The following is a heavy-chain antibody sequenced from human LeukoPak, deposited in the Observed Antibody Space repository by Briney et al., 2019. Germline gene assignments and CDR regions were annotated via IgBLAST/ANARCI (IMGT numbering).Heavy chain of an antibody. CDR1: GCSISSYY. V-gene: IGHV4-59*12. J-gene: IGHJ5*02. CDR2: INYSGST. D-gene: IGHD3-22*01. CDR3: ERDSPLYDSSGYYHYNWFDP. Sequence: SETLSLTCTVSGCSISSYYWSWIRQPPGQGLEWIGYINYSGSTNYNPSLKSRVTISVDTSNNQFLLKLSPVTDADTAVYYCERDSPLYDSSGYYHYNWFDPWGQGTLVTVSS.